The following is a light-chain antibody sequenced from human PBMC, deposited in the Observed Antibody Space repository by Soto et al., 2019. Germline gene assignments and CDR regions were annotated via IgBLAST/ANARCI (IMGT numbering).Light chain of an antibody. J-gene: IGLJ2*01. Sequence: QSVLTQSSSASASLGSSVKLTCTLSSGHSSHIIAWHQQQPGKAPRYLMKVEGNGNYNKGSGVPERFSGSSSGADRYLTISNLQFEDEADYYCETWDSKTVIFGGGTKLTVL. V-gene: IGLV4-60*02. CDR3: ETWDSKTVI. CDR2: VEGNGNY. CDR1: SGHSSHI.